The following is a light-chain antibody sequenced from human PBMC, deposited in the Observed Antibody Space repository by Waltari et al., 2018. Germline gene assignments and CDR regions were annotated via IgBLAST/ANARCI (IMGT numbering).Light chain of an antibody. V-gene: IGKV3-15*01. CDR3: QQYNDWYS. CDR1: QSVGSN. Sequence: EKVLTQSPATVSVSPGEGVTLSCRASQSVGSNIAWYQQRPGQAPRLVIYDASTSASGIPARFSGSESGTEFTLTSSGLQSEDCALYYCQQYNDWYSFGQGTKLEIK. J-gene: IGKJ2*03. CDR2: DAS.